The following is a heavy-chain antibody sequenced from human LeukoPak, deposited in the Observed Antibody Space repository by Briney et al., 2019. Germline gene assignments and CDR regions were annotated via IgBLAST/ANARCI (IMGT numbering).Heavy chain of an antibody. CDR2: IKQDGRET. CDR1: GFNFKTFW. V-gene: IGHV3-7*05. Sequence: GGSLRLSCVVSGFNFKTFWMTWVRQAPGKGLEWVATIKQDGRETYYVDSVKGRFTLSRDNAKNSLFLQMNSLRAEDTALYYCARGHYGMDVWGQGTSVTVSS. J-gene: IGHJ6*02. CDR3: ARGHYGMDV.